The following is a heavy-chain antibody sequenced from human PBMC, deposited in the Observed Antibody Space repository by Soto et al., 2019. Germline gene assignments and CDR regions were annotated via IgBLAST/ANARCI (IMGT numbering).Heavy chain of an antibody. CDR2: ISYDGYLK. Sequence: GSLLLSCAASGFTFSTYGMQWVRQAPGKGLEWVAVISYDGYLKYYVDAVKGRFTVARDNSKNTPFLEMNSLRVEDTAVYFCAKDFKVSGSHYGTLNYYYGMDVWGQGTTVTV. CDR1: GFTFSTYG. CDR3: AKDFKVSGSHYGTLNYYYGMDV. D-gene: IGHD3-10*01. V-gene: IGHV3-30*18. J-gene: IGHJ6*02.